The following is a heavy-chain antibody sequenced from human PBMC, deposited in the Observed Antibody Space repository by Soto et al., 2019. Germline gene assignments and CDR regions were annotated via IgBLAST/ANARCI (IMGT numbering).Heavy chain of an antibody. CDR1: GFTFSNAW. J-gene: IGHJ4*02. V-gene: IGHV3-15*01. Sequence: GGSLRLSCEASGFTFSNAWMSWVRQAPGKGLEWVCRIKSKPDGGTTDYAAPVKGRFTISRDDSKNTLYLQMNSLKTEDTAVYYCTTSLGTVVTEDYWGQGTLVTVSS. D-gene: IGHD2-15*01. CDR3: TTSLGTVVTEDY. CDR2: IKSKPDGGTT.